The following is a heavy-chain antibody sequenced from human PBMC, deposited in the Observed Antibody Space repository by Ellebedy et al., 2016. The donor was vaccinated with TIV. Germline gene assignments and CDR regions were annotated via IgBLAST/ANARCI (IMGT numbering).Heavy chain of an antibody. J-gene: IGHJ5*02. D-gene: IGHD4-17*01. CDR2: IYYTGAT. V-gene: IGHV4-59*08. CDR1: GDSVSGNSVA. Sequence: SETLSLTXAISGDSVSGNSVAWSWIRQPPGKGLEWIGYIYYTGATKYNPSLKSRVTLSVDTSKTQVSLKLSSVTAADTAVYYCARHTLYDYGEFGFGRWFDPWGQGTLVTVSS. CDR3: ARHTLYDYGEFGFGRWFDP.